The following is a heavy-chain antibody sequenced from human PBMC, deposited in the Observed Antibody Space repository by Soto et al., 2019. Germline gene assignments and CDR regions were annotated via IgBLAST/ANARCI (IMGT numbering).Heavy chain of an antibody. CDR3: AKGGRTWYGFDY. D-gene: IGHD6-13*01. J-gene: IGHJ4*02. CDR2: ISDEGFIT. Sequence: GGSLRLSCAGSGSIFSTYGMSWVRQAPGRGLEWVSGISDEGFITNYADSVKGRFTISKDNSRSTVYLQMNSLRAEDTAVYFCAKGGRTWYGFDYWGQGTLVTVSS. CDR1: GSIFSTYG. V-gene: IGHV3-23*01.